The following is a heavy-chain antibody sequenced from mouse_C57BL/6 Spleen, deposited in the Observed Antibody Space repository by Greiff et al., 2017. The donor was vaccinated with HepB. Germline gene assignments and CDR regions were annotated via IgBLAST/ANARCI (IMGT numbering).Heavy chain of an antibody. J-gene: IGHJ2*01. CDR2: IDPETGGT. CDR3: TPKGLHYDYSYFDY. V-gene: IGHV1-15*01. CDR1: GYTFTDYE. Sequence: QVQLKQSGAELVRPGASVTLSCKASGYTFTDYEMHWVKQTPVHGLEWIGAIDPETGGTAYNQKFKGKAILTADKSSSTAYMELRSLTSEDSAVYYCTPKGLHYDYSYFDYWGQGTTLTVSS. D-gene: IGHD2-4*01.